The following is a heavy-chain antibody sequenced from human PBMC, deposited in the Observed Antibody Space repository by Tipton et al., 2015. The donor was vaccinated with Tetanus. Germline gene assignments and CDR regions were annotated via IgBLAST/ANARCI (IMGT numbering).Heavy chain of an antibody. D-gene: IGHD3-10*01. CDR1: GFTFTSSA. J-gene: IGHJ4*02. Sequence: QLVQSGPEVKKPGTSVKVSCKASGFTFTSSAVQWVRQARGQRLEWIGWIVVGSGNPNYAQKCQERVTITRDMSPTTVSMELSRLRSEDTAVYYCAGWTYYYGPGSYYTSPNFDYWGQGTRVTVSS. CDR2: IVVGSGNP. CDR3: AGWTYYYGPGSYYTSPNFDY. V-gene: IGHV1-58*01.